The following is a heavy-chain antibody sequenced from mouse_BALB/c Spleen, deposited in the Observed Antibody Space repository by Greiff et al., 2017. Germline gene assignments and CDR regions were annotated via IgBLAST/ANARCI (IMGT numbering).Heavy chain of an antibody. CDR2: ISSGGSYT. J-gene: IGHJ1*01. V-gene: IGHV5-9-4*01. Sequence: EVKLMESGGGLVKPGGSLKLSCAASGFTFSSYAMSWVRQSPEKRLEWVAEISSGGSYTYYPDTVTGRFTISRDNAKNTLYLEMSSLRSEDTAMYYCARGRGITTYFDVWGAGTTVTVSS. D-gene: IGHD2-4*01. CDR1: GFTFSSYA. CDR3: ARGRGITTYFDV.